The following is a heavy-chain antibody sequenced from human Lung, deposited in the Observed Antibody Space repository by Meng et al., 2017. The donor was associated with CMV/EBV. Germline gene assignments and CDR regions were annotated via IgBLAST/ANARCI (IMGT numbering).Heavy chain of an antibody. Sequence: RLSCAASGFTVSSNYMNWVHQAPGKGLEWVSVIYSGGSTYYADSVKGRFTISRDNSKNTLYLQMNSLRAEDTAVYYCARDSQGHFDYWGQGTLVTVSS. CDR3: ARDSQGHFDY. CDR1: GFTVSSNY. J-gene: IGHJ4*02. V-gene: IGHV3-53*01. CDR2: IYSGGST.